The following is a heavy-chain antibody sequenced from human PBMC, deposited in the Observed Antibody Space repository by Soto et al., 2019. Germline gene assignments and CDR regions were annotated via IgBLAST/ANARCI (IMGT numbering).Heavy chain of an antibody. V-gene: IGHV4-28*01. CDR3: ATKDNAKYYFDF. Sequence: QVQLQESGPGLVKPSDTLSLTCGVSAYSISSDKWWVWIRQTPGRGLEWLGYIHYGGVTYSNPSLQSRLTMSADTSKNQFSLKLSSVTDVDTAVYYCATKDNAKYYFDFWGQGTLVTVSS. CDR2: IHYGGVT. J-gene: IGHJ4*02. CDR1: AYSISSDKW.